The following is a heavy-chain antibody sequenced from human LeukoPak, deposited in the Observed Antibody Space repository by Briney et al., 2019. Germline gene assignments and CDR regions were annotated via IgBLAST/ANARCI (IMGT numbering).Heavy chain of an antibody. D-gene: IGHD3-10*01. CDR3: ARGRRYYYGSGSSSYGMDV. CDR2: INHSGST. CDR1: GGSFSGYY. Sequence: PSETLSLTCAVYGGSFSGYYWSWIRQPPGKGLEWIGEINHSGSTNYNPSLKSRVTTSVDTSKNQFSLKLSSVTAADTAVYYCARGRRYYYGSGSSSYGMDVWGQGTTVTVSS. J-gene: IGHJ6*02. V-gene: IGHV4-34*01.